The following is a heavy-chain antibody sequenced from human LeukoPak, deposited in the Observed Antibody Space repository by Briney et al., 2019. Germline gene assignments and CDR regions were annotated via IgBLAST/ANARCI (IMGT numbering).Heavy chain of an antibody. J-gene: IGHJ4*02. Sequence: QPGGSLRLSCAASGFTFSSYEMNWVRQAPGKGLEWVSYISSSGSTIYYADSVKGRFTISRDNAKNSLYLQMNSLRAEDTAVYYCVGLQWLVFDYWGQGTLVTVSS. CDR2: ISSSGSTI. V-gene: IGHV3-48*03. CDR3: VGLQWLVFDY. D-gene: IGHD6-19*01. CDR1: GFTFSSYE.